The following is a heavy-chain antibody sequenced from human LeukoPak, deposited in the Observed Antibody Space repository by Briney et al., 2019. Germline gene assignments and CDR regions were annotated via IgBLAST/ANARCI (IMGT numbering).Heavy chain of an antibody. CDR2: INPTSGGR. D-gene: IGHD3-9*01. J-gene: IGHJ4*02. CDR3: ARGGETLTGYYRLGGL. Sequence: ASVKLSFNASGYTFDAYYIHWVRLPPGPGHEWMGMINPTSGGRNYPQRFQGRVTMTKDTSISTAYMDLDSLRFDDTAVYYCARGGETLTGYYRLGGLWGQGTLVTVSS. V-gene: IGHV1-2*02. CDR1: GYTFDAYY.